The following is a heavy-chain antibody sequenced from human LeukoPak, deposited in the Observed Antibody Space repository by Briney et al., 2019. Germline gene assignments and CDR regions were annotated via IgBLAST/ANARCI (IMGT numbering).Heavy chain of an antibody. CDR3: ARESGYSGYEFDY. J-gene: IGHJ4*02. D-gene: IGHD5-12*01. Sequence: GGSLRLSCAASGFTFSSYSMNWVRQAPGKGLEWVSSISSSSSYIYYADSVKGRFTISRDNAKNSLYLQMNGLRAEDTAVYYCARESGYSGYEFDYWGQGTLVTVSS. CDR2: ISSSSSYI. V-gene: IGHV3-21*01. CDR1: GFTFSSYS.